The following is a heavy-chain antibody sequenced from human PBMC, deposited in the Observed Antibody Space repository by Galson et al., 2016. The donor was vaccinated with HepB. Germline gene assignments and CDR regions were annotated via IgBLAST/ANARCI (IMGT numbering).Heavy chain of an antibody. CDR1: GFNFSSYG. CDR2: ISSTSRTI. CDR3: ARDLSGSYYFDYYYMDV. Sequence: SLRLSCAASGFNFSSYGMHWVRQAPGKGLEWVSYISSTSRTINYADSVKGRFTISRDNAKNSLYVQMNSLRDEDTAVYYCARDLSGSYYFDYYYMDVWGKGTTVTVSS. J-gene: IGHJ6*03. V-gene: IGHV3-48*02. D-gene: IGHD3-10*01.